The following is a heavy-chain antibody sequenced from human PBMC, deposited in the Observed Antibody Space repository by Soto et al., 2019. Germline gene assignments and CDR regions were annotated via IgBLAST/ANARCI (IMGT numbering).Heavy chain of an antibody. V-gene: IGHV3-30*18. CDR1: GFTFSSYG. CDR3: AKDLGMVRDYYYGMDV. D-gene: IGHD3-10*01. CDR2: ISYDGSNK. Sequence: GGSLRLSCAASGFTFSSYGMHWVRQAPGKGLEWVAVISYDGSNKYYADSVKGRFTISRDNSKNTLYLQMNSLRAEDTAVYYCAKDLGMVRDYYYGMDVWGQGTTVTV. J-gene: IGHJ6*02.